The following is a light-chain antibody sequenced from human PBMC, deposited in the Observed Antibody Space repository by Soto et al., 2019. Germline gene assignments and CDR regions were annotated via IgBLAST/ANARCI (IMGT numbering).Light chain of an antibody. V-gene: IGKV3-11*01. CDR2: DAS. Sequence: ESVLTQSAATLSLSPGERATLSCRASQSVSSYLAWYQQKPGQAPRLLIYDASNRATGIPARFSGSGSGTDFTLTISSLEPEDFAVYYCQQRSNWPRTITFGQGTRLEIK. CDR3: QQRSNWPRTIT. CDR1: QSVSSY. J-gene: IGKJ5*01.